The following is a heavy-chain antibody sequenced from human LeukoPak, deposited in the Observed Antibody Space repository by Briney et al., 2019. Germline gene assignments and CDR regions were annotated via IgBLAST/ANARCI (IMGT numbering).Heavy chain of an antibody. Sequence: SETLSLTCTVSGGSISNFYWNWIRQPPGKGLEWIGYIYYTGTTNYNPSLKSRVTISLDTSKNQFSLRLSSVAAADTAVYYCARGEGHDYRNYYFDYWGQGTLVTVSS. J-gene: IGHJ4*02. V-gene: IGHV4-59*01. D-gene: IGHD4-11*01. CDR1: GGSISNFY. CDR3: ARGEGHDYRNYYFDY. CDR2: IYYTGTT.